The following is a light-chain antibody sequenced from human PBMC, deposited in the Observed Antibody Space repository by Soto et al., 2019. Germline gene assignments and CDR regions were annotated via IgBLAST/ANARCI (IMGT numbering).Light chain of an antibody. CDR3: QQSNSIPKT. J-gene: IGKJ1*01. Sequence: DIQLTQSPSSMAASVCDSVTITCRASQSIGSSLNWYQHKSGKAPKVLIYSASTLQSGVPSRFSGSGSGTDFTLTINSLQPEDFATYYCQQSNSIPKTFGQGTKVDIK. V-gene: IGKV1-39*01. CDR2: SAS. CDR1: QSIGSS.